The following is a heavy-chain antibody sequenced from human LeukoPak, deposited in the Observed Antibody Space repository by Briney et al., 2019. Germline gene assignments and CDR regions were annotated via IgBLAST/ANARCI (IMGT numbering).Heavy chain of an antibody. Sequence: SETLSRTCTVSGGSFSNYYWSWIRQPPGKGLEWIGYIYSIGSTNYNPSLKSRVTISVDTSKNQFSLKLSSVTAADTAIYYCARHPTALVSYGFDPWGQGTLVTVSS. J-gene: IGHJ5*02. CDR3: ARHPTALVSYGFDP. CDR2: IYSIGST. D-gene: IGHD5-18*01. CDR1: GGSFSNYY. V-gene: IGHV4-59*08.